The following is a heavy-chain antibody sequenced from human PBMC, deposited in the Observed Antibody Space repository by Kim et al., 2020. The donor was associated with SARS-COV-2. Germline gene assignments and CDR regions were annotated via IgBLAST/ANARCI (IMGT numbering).Heavy chain of an antibody. Sequence: KGRFTISRDDSKSITYLQMKSLKTEDTAVYYCSRIPPLRDCDSSGYYFDYWGQGTLVTVSS. CDR3: SRIPPLRDCDSSGYYFDY. J-gene: IGHJ4*02. D-gene: IGHD3-22*01. V-gene: IGHV3-49*02.